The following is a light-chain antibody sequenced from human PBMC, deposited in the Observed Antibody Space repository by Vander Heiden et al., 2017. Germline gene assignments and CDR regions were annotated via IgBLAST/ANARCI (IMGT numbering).Light chain of an antibody. CDR2: AAS. V-gene: IGKV1-12*01. CDR3: QQANSFPLT. J-gene: IGKJ1*01. Sequence: DIQMTQSPSSVSASVEDRVTITCRASQGIGSWLAWYQQRPGKAPKLLIYAASSLQSGVPSRFSGSGSGTDFTLTISSLQPEDFASYFCQQANSFPLTFGQGTKVEIK. CDR1: QGIGSW.